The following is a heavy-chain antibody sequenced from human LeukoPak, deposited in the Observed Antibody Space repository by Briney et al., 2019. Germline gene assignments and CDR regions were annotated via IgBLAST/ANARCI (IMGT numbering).Heavy chain of an antibody. D-gene: IGHD3-22*01. CDR1: GFTFSSYW. CDR2: IGSNGGST. Sequence: GGSLRLSXAASGFTFSSYWMSWVRQAPGKGLEYVPAIGSNGGSTYYANSVKGRFTISRDNSKNTLYLQMGSLRAEDMAVYYCARGVVSWDYYDSSGPPHYWGQGTLVTVSS. CDR3: ARGVVSWDYYDSSGPPHY. V-gene: IGHV3-64*01. J-gene: IGHJ4*02.